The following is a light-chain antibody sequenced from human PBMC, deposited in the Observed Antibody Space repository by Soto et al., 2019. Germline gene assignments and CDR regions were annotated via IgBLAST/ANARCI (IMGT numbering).Light chain of an antibody. V-gene: IGKV1-39*01. CDR1: QSISTN. Sequence: DIQMTQSPSSLSASVGDRVTITCRASQSISTNLSWYQKKPGKAPKLLISGASSLQSGVPSRFSGSGSGTDFSLTISSLQPEDFVIYFCQQSYITLYSFGQGTNLEIK. J-gene: IGKJ2*03. CDR2: GAS. CDR3: QQSYITLYS.